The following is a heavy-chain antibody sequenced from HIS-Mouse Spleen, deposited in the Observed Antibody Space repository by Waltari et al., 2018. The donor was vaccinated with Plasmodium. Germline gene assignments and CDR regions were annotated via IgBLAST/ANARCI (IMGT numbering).Heavy chain of an antibody. Sequence: EVQLVESGGGLVPPGGSLRLSCPASGFPFSSYRMSWVRQAPAKGLEWVANIKQDGSEKYYVDSVKGRFTISRDNAKNSLYLQMNSLRAEDTAVYYCASSWYWYFDLWGRGTLVTVSS. V-gene: IGHV3-7*01. D-gene: IGHD6-13*01. CDR3: ASSWYWYFDL. CDR2: IKQDGSEK. J-gene: IGHJ2*01. CDR1: GFPFSSYR.